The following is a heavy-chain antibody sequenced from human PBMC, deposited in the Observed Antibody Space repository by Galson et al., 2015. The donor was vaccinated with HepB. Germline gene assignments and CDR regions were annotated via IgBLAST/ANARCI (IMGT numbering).Heavy chain of an antibody. Sequence: SLRLSCAASGFTFSDYHMSWIRQAPGKGLECISYISSSSTYTNYADSVKGRFTISRDNAKNSLYLQMNSLRAEDTAVYYCARDRGDSGSHLSFHYGMDVWGQGTTVTVSS. V-gene: IGHV3-11*05. CDR3: ARDRGDSGSHLSFHYGMDV. CDR1: GFTFSDYH. J-gene: IGHJ6*02. CDR2: ISSSSTYT. D-gene: IGHD3-10*01.